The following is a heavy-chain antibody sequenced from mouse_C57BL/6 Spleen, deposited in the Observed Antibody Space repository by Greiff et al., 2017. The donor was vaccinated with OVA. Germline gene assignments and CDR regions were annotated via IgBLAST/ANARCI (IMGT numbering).Heavy chain of an antibody. D-gene: IGHD2-3*01. CDR3: ASQSSYDGTGYFDV. CDR1: GYTFTSYN. V-gene: IGHV1-12*01. J-gene: IGHJ1*03. Sequence: QVQLQQSGAELVRPGASVKMSCKASGYTFTSYNMHWVKQTPRQGLEWIGAIYPGNGDTSYNQKFKGKATLTVDKSSSTAYMQLSSLTSEDSAVYFWASQSSYDGTGYFDVWGTGTTVTVSS. CDR2: IYPGNGDT.